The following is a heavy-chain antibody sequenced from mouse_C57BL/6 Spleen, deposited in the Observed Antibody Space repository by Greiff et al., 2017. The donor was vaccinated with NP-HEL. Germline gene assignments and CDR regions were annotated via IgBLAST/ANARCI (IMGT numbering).Heavy chain of an antibody. CDR3: ARHETTVVADY. J-gene: IGHJ2*01. CDR1: GFTFSSYG. V-gene: IGHV5-6*01. CDR2: ISSGGSYT. Sequence: EVQGVESGGDLVKPGGSLKLSCAASGFTFSSYGMSWVRQTPDKRLEWVATISSGGSYTYYPDSVKGRFTISRDNAKNTLYLQMSSLKSEDTAMYYCARHETTVVADYWGQGTTLTVSS. D-gene: IGHD1-1*01.